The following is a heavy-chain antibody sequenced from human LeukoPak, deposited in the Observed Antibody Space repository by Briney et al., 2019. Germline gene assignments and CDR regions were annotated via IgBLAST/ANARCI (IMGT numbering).Heavy chain of an antibody. D-gene: IGHD2-2*01. Sequence: PGGSLRLSCAPSGFIFEDYGMHWVRHAPGKGLEWVSAIGAGSSTYYADSVKGRFTISRDNSKNTLYLQMNSLRAEDTAVYYCAKGGGTSPNGINDYWGQGTLVTVSS. V-gene: IGHV3-23*01. J-gene: IGHJ4*02. CDR1: GFIFEDYG. CDR3: AKGGGTSPNGINDY. CDR2: IGAGSST.